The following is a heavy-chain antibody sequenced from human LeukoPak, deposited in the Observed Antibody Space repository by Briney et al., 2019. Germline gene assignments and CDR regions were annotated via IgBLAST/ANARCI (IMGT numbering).Heavy chain of an antibody. D-gene: IGHD1-20*01. J-gene: IGHJ6*03. CDR1: GYTFTGYY. V-gene: IGHV1-2*02. Sequence: GASVKVSCKASGYTFTGYYMHWVRQAPGQGLEWMGWINPNSGGTNYAQKFQGRVTMTRDTSISTAYMELSRLRSDDTAVYCCARYNWNYYYYYMDVWGKGTTVTVSS. CDR3: ARYNWNYYYYYMDV. CDR2: INPNSGGT.